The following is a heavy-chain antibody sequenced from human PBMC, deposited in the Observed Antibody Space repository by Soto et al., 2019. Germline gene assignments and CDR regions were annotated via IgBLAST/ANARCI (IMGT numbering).Heavy chain of an antibody. CDR3: TTYHGDYNFEH. J-gene: IGHJ5*02. CDR2: FDPDEAET. Sequence: QVQLVQSGAEVKKPGASVKVSCKVSGYTLNEVAMHWVRQAPGKGLEWLGGFDPDEAETIYAQHFQGRVTMTEDTSTDTVYMELSSQRSQDTALYFCTTYHGDYNFEHWGQGTLVTVSS. CDR1: GYTLNEVA. V-gene: IGHV1-24*01. D-gene: IGHD4-17*01.